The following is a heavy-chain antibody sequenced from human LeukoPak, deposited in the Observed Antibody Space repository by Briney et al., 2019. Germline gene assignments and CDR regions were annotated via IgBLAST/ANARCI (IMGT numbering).Heavy chain of an antibody. CDR3: ARDGSLPDY. CDR2: INGDGSGT. J-gene: IGHJ4*02. V-gene: IGHV3-74*01. CDR1: GFTFSNYW. D-gene: IGHD2-15*01. Sequence: GGSLRLSCAASGFTFSNYWMHWVRQAPGKGLVWVSRINGDGSGTIYADSVKGRFTISRDNAKDTLYLQMSSLRAEDTAVYYCARDGSLPDYWGQGTLVTVSS.